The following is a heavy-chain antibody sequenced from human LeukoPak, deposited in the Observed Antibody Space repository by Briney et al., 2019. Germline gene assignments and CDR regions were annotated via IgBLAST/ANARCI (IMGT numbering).Heavy chain of an antibody. CDR1: GFTFSDYY. CDR3: AREYCGGDCYWGPGGWFDP. CDR2: ISSSGSTI. J-gene: IGHJ5*02. D-gene: IGHD2-21*02. V-gene: IGHV3-11*04. Sequence: GGSLRLSCAASGFTFSDYYMSWIRQAPGKGLEWVSYISSSGSTIYYADSVKGRFTISRDNAKNSLYPQMNSLRAEDTAVYYCAREYCGGDCYWGPGGWFDPWGQGTLVTVSS.